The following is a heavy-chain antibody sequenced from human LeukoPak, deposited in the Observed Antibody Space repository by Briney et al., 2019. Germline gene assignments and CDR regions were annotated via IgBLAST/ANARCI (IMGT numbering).Heavy chain of an antibody. CDR3: ARGRIQLWLGLNWFDP. J-gene: IGHJ5*02. Sequence: SETLSLTXTVSGGSISSGSYYWSWIRQPAGKGLEWIGRIYTSGSTNYNPSLKSRVTISVDTSKNQFSLKLSSVTAADTAVYYCARGRIQLWLGLNWFDPWGQGTLVTVSS. CDR2: IYTSGST. D-gene: IGHD5-18*01. CDR1: GGSISSGSYY. V-gene: IGHV4-61*02.